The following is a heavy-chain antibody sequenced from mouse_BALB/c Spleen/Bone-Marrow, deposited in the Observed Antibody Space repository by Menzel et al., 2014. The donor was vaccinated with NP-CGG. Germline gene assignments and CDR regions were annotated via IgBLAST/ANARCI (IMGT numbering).Heavy chain of an antibody. CDR2: IRNKANGYTT. Sequence: EVKLMESGGGLVQPGGSLRPSCATSGFTFTDYYMSWVRQPPGKALEWLGFIRNKANGYTTEYSASVKGRFTISRDNSQSILYLQMNTLGAEDSATYYCARDAYRYAMDYWGQGTSVTVSS. V-gene: IGHV7-3*02. D-gene: IGHD2-14*01. J-gene: IGHJ4*01. CDR1: GFTFTDYY. CDR3: ARDAYRYAMDY.